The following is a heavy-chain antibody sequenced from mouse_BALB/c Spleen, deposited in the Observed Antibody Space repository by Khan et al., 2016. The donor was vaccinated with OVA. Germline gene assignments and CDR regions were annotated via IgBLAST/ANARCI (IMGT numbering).Heavy chain of an antibody. J-gene: IGHJ4*01. CDR2: IGSGGTYP. V-gene: IGHV5-9-3*01. Sequence: EVELVESGGGLVKPGGSLKLSCAASGFSFTRYSMSWVRQTPEKRLAWVATIGSGGTYPYYSDSVKGRFTISRDNANNTLFLQMSSLRAEDTAMYYWTRHEGYYGYGQGDYWGQGTSVTVSS. CDR1: GFSFTRYS. CDR3: TRHEGYYGYGQGDY. D-gene: IGHD2-2*01.